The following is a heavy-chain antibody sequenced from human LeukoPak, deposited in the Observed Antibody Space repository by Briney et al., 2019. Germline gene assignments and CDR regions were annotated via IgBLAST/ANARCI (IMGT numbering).Heavy chain of an antibody. D-gene: IGHD6-6*01. CDR2: IYPADSDT. CDR3: ARRPAFYFDY. Sequence: GESLKISCQISGYILTTYWIAWVRQIPGKGLEWMGVIYPADSDTKYSPSIQGQVTFSVDKSISTAYLQWNSLKASDTAIYYCARRPAFYFDYWGQGTLVTVSS. CDR1: GYILTTYW. J-gene: IGHJ4*02. V-gene: IGHV5-51*01.